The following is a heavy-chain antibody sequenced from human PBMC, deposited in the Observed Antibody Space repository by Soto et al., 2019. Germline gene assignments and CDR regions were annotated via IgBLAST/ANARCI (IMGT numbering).Heavy chain of an antibody. D-gene: IGHD2-21*01. CDR3: ARVVSRRLSGPHYLSYGMDV. J-gene: IGHJ6*02. CDR1: GGTFSRFG. Sequence: QVQLVQSGAEVKKPGSSVTGSCKTSGGTFSRFGISWVRQAPGLGLEWMGGIIPMLGTPNYAQQFQGRVTFTADVTTNSAHMELSSLRSEDTAVYFCARVVSRRLSGPHYLSYGMDVWGQGTTVVVSS. CDR2: IIPMLGTP. V-gene: IGHV1-69*11.